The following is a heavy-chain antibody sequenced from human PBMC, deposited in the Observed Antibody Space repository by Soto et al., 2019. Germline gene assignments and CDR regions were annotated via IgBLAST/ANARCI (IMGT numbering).Heavy chain of an antibody. Sequence: GGSLRLSXAASGFSFSDYAMSWVRQAPGKGLEWVSAIGDNGNRQYSADSVSGWITISRDDTNTTLFLQNNGRTAEAAAIYYVAKGASAFYPRFFDDWGLGIMVTVSS. CDR2: IGDNGNRQ. J-gene: IGHJ4*02. CDR1: GFSFSDYA. V-gene: IGHV3-23*01. CDR3: AKGASAFYPRFFDD. D-gene: IGHD3-22*01.